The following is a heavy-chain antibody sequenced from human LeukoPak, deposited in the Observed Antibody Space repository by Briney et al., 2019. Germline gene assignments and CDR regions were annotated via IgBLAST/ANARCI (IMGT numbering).Heavy chain of an antibody. D-gene: IGHD3-16*02. CDR3: AKVAMITFGGVIPPYYFDY. CDR2: ISDTGRLS. V-gene: IGHV3-23*01. CDR1: GFTFSSSA. Sequence: PGGSLRLSCAASGFTFSSSAMSWVRQAPGKGLEWVAAISDTGRLSYCADSVNGRFTISRDNSKNTLSLQMNSLRAADTAVYYCAKVAMITFGGVIPPYYFDYWGQGTLVTVSS. J-gene: IGHJ4*02.